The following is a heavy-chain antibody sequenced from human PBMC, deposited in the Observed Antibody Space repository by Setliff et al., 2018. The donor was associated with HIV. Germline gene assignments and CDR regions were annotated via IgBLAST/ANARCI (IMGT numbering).Heavy chain of an antibody. CDR2: ISYSGHI. J-gene: IGHJ6*03. CDR3: ARHVILLEWLSYFYMDV. D-gene: IGHD6-19*01. Sequence: PSETLSLTCTVSGGSISSSNYYWGWIRQPPGKGLEWIGAISYSGHIYFNSSLKSRVTIYLDTSKRQLSLRLTSVTAADTAVYYCARHVILLEWLSYFYMDVWGKGATVTVS. V-gene: IGHV4-39*01. CDR1: GGSISSSNYY.